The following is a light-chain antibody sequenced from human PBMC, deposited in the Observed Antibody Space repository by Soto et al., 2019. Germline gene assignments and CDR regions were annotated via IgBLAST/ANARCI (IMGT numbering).Light chain of an antibody. J-gene: IGLJ3*02. CDR1: TSDLGSYNL. CDR2: EGT. V-gene: IGLV2-23*03. Sequence: QTVLTQPASMSGSPGQSITISCTGTTSDLGSYNLISWYQQYPGTAPKLIIYEGTKRPSGISNRFSASKSGNTPSLKIAGLQAEDEADYYCCSYAGSRTFVVLGGGSTLTVL. CDR3: CSYAGSRTFVV.